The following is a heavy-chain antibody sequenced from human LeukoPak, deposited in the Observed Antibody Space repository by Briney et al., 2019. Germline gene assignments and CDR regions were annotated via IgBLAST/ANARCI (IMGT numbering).Heavy chain of an antibody. CDR1: GFTFSNTL. V-gene: IGHV3-15*01. Sequence: GGSLRLSCAASGFTFSNTLMTWVRRAPGKGLEWVGRIKSKSDGGTIDYGAPVKGRFTISRDDSENTLYLQMNSLRSEDTAVYYCAAGRVRDYWGQGTLLTVSS. D-gene: IGHD2-21*01. CDR3: AAGRVRDY. CDR2: IKSKSDGGTI. J-gene: IGHJ4*02.